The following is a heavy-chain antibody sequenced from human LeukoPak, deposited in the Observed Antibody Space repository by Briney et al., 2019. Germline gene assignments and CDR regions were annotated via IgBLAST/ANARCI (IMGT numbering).Heavy chain of an antibody. V-gene: IGHV3-30-3*01. CDR1: GFTFSSYA. Sequence: GGSLRLSCAASGFTFSSYAMHWVRQAPGKGLEWVAVTSYDGSNKYYADSVKGRFTISRDNSKNTLYLQMNSLRAEDTAVYYCARGGDYAEYDYWGQGTLVTVSS. J-gene: IGHJ4*02. D-gene: IGHD4-17*01. CDR2: TSYDGSNK. CDR3: ARGGDYAEYDY.